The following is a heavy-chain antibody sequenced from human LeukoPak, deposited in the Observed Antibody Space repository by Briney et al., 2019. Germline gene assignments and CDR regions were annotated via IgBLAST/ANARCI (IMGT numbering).Heavy chain of an antibody. Sequence: GGSLRLSCAASGFTFSSYPMNWVRQSPGKGLEWGASISYDGINQHYADSVKGRFTIARDDSENTLYLQMNSLRAEDAAVYYCARSYCSSSSCYADHYYYYMDVWGRGTTVTVSS. CDR2: ISYDGINQ. CDR1: GFTFSSYP. V-gene: IGHV3-30*04. J-gene: IGHJ6*03. D-gene: IGHD2-2*01. CDR3: ARSYCSSSSCYADHYYYYMDV.